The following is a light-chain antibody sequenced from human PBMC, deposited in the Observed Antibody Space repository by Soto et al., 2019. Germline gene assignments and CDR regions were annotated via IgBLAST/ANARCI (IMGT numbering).Light chain of an antibody. CDR1: QGISSY. V-gene: IGKV1-9*01. Sequence: IQLSESPSSLSASVGDRVTITCRASQGISSYLAWYQQKPGKAPKLLIYAASSLQSGVPSRFRGSGSATEFTLTLSSLKSEDFAVDYCQRYNNWPLFSGLTK. J-gene: IGKJ4*01. CDR2: AAS. CDR3: QRYNNWPL.